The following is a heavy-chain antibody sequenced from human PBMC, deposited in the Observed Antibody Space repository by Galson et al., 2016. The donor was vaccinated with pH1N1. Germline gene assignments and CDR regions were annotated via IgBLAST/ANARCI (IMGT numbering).Heavy chain of an antibody. CDR3: ARGYFDSSAFYSGDF. V-gene: IGHV4-34*01. CDR2: IYYIGNT. CDR1: GGSLNGNY. Sequence: TLSLTCAVYGGSLNGNYWSWVRQPPGQGLEWVGQIYYIGNTKYNPPPASRVTISLDTTKNQFSLMMNSMTAVDTAVYFCARGYFDSSAFYSGDFWGQGTLVTVSS. J-gene: IGHJ4*02. D-gene: IGHD3-22*01.